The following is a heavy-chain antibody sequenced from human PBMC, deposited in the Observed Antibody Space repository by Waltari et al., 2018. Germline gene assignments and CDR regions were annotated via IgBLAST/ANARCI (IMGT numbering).Heavy chain of an antibody. CDR3: ARGGNSGYDILTGYYYYYMDV. CDR1: GYTFTSYG. V-gene: IGHV1-18*01. Sequence: QVQLVQSGAEVKKPGASVKVSCKASGYTFTSYGISWVRQAPGQGLEWMGWISAYNGNTNYAQKLQGIVTMTTDTSTSTAYMELRSLRSDDTAVYYCARGGNSGYDILTGYYYYYMDVWGKGTTVTVSS. CDR2: ISAYNGNT. J-gene: IGHJ6*03. D-gene: IGHD3-9*01.